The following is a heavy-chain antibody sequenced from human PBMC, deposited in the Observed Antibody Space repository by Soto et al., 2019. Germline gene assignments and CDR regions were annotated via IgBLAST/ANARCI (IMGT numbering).Heavy chain of an antibody. CDR2: IYYSGST. V-gene: IGHV4-39*01. D-gene: IGHD4-17*01. CDR3: ARRTVTTSPKIRLYNWFDP. J-gene: IGHJ5*02. CDR1: GGSISSSSYY. Sequence: SETLSLTCTVSGGSISSSSYYWGWIRQPPGKGLEWIGSIYYSGSTYYNPSLKSRVTISVDTSKNQFSLKLSSVTAADTAVYYCARRTVTTSPKIRLYNWFDPWGQGTLVTVSS.